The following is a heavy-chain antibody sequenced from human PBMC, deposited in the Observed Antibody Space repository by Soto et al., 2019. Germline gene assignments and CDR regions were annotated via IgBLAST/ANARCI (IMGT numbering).Heavy chain of an antibody. CDR2: MNPNSGNT. CDR1: GYTFTSYD. J-gene: IGHJ6*03. Sequence: ASVKVSCKASGYTFTSYDINWVRQATGQGLGWMGWMNPNSGNTGYAQKFQGRVTMTRNTSISTAYMELSSLRSEDTAVYYCARGIAAAGMDYYYYMDVWGKGTTVTVSS. D-gene: IGHD6-13*01. CDR3: ARGIAAAGMDYYYYMDV. V-gene: IGHV1-8*01.